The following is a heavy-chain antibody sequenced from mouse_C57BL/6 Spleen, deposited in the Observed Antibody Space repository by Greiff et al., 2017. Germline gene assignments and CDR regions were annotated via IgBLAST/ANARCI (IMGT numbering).Heavy chain of an antibody. CDR1: GYTFTSYW. D-gene: IGHD1-1*01. Sequence: VQLQQPGTELVKPGASVKLSCKASGYTFTSYWMHWVKQRPGQGLEWIGNINPSNGGTNYNEKFKSKATLAVDKSSSTAYMQLRSLTSEDSAVYYCARGGSSYWYFDVWGTGTTVTVSS. CDR2: INPSNGGT. CDR3: ARGGSSYWYFDV. J-gene: IGHJ1*03. V-gene: IGHV1-53*01.